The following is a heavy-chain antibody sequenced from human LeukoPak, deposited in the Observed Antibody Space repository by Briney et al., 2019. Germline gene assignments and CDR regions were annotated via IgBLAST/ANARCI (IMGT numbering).Heavy chain of an antibody. J-gene: IGHJ4*02. V-gene: IGHV4-34*01. CDR3: ARASRFGSPFTFDY. Sequence: SETLSLTCAVYGGSFSGYYWSWIRQPPGKGLEWIGEINHSGSTNYNPSLKSRVTISVDTSKNQFSLKLSSVTAADTAVYYCARASRFGSPFTFDYWGQGTLVTVSS. CDR1: GGSFSGYY. CDR2: INHSGST. D-gene: IGHD6-6*01.